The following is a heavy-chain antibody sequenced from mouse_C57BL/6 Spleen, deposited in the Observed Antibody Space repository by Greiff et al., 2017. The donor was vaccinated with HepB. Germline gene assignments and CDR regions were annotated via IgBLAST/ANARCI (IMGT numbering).Heavy chain of an antibody. D-gene: IGHD1-1*01. CDR3: AGGADYYGSSHDYYAMDY. Sequence: DVMLVASGGGLVKPGGSLKLSCAASGFTFSDYGMHWVRQAPEKGLEWVAYISSGSSTIYYADTVKGRFTISRDNAKNTLFLQMTSLRSEDTAMYYCAGGADYYGSSHDYYAMDYWGQGTSVTVSS. CDR1: GFTFSDYG. J-gene: IGHJ4*01. CDR2: ISSGSSTI. V-gene: IGHV5-17*01.